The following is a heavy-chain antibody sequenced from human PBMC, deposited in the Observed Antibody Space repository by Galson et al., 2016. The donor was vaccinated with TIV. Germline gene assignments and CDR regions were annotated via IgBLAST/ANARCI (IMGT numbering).Heavy chain of an antibody. CDR3: ARDSDLLTGHSSFDS. V-gene: IGHV1-2*02. D-gene: IGHD3-9*01. J-gene: IGHJ4*02. CDR1: GYTFTDYY. CDR2: INPKIADT. Sequence: QSGAEVKKPGASVKVSCKASGYTFTDYYIHWVRQAPGQGLEWIGWINPKIADTLYSRKFHDRVIMTRDASIYTVYMELNTLTYDDTAVYFCARDSDLLTGHSSFDSWGQGTLVTVSS.